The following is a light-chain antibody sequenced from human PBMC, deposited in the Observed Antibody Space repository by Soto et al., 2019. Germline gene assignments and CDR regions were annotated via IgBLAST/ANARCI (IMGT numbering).Light chain of an antibody. CDR1: QYITSY. CDR3: QQYYSYPRT. CDR2: AAS. V-gene: IGKV1-8*01. J-gene: IGKJ1*01. Sequence: AIRMTQSPSSLSASTGDRVTITCRASQYITSYLAWYQQKPGKAPQLLIDAASTLQSGVPSRFSGSGSGTDFTLSITCLQSEDFATYYCQQYYSYPRTFGQGTKVDIK.